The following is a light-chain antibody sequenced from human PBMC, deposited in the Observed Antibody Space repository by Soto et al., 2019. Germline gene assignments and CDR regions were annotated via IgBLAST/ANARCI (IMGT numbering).Light chain of an antibody. Sequence: DIQMTQSPSTLPASVGDRVTITCRASQSIDRWLAWYQQKPGKAPKLLIYHASSLETGVPSRFSGSGSGKEFTLTISSLQPGDFATYYCQHYNSHGTFGQGTKVDIK. V-gene: IGKV1-5*01. CDR3: QHYNSHGT. J-gene: IGKJ1*01. CDR2: HAS. CDR1: QSIDRW.